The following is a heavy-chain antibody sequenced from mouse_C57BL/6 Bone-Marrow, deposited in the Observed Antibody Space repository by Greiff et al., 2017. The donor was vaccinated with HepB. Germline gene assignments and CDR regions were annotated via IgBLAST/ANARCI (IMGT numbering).Heavy chain of an antibody. CDR2: ISDGGSYT. CDR3: ARDCFAY. V-gene: IGHV5-4*01. J-gene: IGHJ3*01. CDR1: GFTFSSYA. Sequence: EVKLVESGGGLVKPGGSLKLSCAASGFTFSSYAMSWVRQTPEKRLEWVATISDGGSYTYYPDNVKGRFTISRDNAKNNLYLQMSHLKSEDTAMYYCARDCFAYWGQGTLVTVSA.